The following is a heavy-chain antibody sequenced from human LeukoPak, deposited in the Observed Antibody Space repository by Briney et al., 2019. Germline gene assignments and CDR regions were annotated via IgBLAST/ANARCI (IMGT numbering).Heavy chain of an antibody. V-gene: IGHV3-11*05. CDR2: ISASSRYT. CDR3: ARGGGTSPFDY. J-gene: IGHJ4*02. CDR1: GFTFSDSY. Sequence: GGSLRLSCAASGFTFSDSYMSWIRQAPGKGPEWVSYISASSRYTIYADSVKGRFPISRDNAKNSLYLQMNSLGAEDTAVYFCARGGGTSPFDYWGQGTLVTVSS. D-gene: IGHD3-10*01.